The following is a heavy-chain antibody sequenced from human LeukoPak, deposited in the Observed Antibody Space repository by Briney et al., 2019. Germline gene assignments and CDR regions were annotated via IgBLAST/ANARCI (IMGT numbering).Heavy chain of an antibody. Sequence: GRSLRLSCAASGFTFDDYAMHWVRQAPGKGLEWVSGISWNSGSIGYADSVKGRFTISRDNAKNSLYLQMNSLRAEDTALYCCAKDQYGEGLVYWGQGTLVTVSS. D-gene: IGHD4/OR15-4a*01. CDR3: AKDQYGEGLVY. CDR1: GFTFDDYA. V-gene: IGHV3-9*01. CDR2: ISWNSGSI. J-gene: IGHJ4*02.